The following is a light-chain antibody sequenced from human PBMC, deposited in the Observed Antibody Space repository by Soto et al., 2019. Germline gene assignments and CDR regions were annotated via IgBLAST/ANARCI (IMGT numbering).Light chain of an antibody. CDR1: QSVSSN. J-gene: IGKJ4*01. Sequence: EIVITQSPSTLSFSPCERATLSCRASQSVSSNLAWYQQKPGQAPRLLIYGASTRATGIPARFSGSGSGTEFTLTISSLQSEDFAVYYCQHYNNWPLTFGGGTKVDIK. V-gene: IGKV3-15*01. CDR2: GAS. CDR3: QHYNNWPLT.